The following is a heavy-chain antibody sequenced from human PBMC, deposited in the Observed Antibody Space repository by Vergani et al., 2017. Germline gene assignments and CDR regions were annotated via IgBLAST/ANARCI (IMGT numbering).Heavy chain of an antibody. D-gene: IGHD6-13*01. CDR1: GYTFTSYA. CDR3: ARDNDASIAAADYYYYGMDV. CDR2: INTNTGNP. J-gene: IGHJ6*02. V-gene: IGHV7-4-1*02. Sequence: QVQLVQSGSELKKPGASVKVSCKASGYTFTSYAMNWVRQAPGHGLEWMGWINTNTGNPTYAQGFTGRFVFSLDTSVSTAYLQISSLKAEDTAVYYCARDNDASIAAADYYYYGMDVWGQGTTVTVSS.